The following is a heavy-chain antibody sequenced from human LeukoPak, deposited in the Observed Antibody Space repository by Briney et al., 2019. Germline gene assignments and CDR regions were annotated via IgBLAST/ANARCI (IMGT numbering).Heavy chain of an antibody. J-gene: IGHJ4*02. CDR2: ITPYNDNK. CDR1: GYTFTSYD. Sequence: ASVKVSCKASGYTFTSYDISWVRQAPGQGLEGMGWITPYNDNKNYAQKLQDRVTITTDTSTSAAYMELRSLRSDDTAVYYCAILSAWGQGTLVTVSS. V-gene: IGHV1-18*01. CDR3: AILSA.